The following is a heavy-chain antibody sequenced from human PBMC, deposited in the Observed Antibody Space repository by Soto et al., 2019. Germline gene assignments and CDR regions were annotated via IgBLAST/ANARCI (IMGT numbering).Heavy chain of an antibody. J-gene: IGHJ4*02. CDR2: TIPAFGTA. CDR3: WRHDKTALPPLDS. V-gene: IGHV1-69*06. Sequence: QVHLVQSGAEVKSPGSAVKVSCKVSGAGDTFSNYGLNWTRQAPGQGLEWMGGTIPAFGTANYAQKFQGRVTITADTSTTTAYMELSSLRSDDTAVYYCWRHDKTALPPLDSWGQGTLVSVSS. CDR1: GAGDTFSNYG. D-gene: IGHD1-1*01.